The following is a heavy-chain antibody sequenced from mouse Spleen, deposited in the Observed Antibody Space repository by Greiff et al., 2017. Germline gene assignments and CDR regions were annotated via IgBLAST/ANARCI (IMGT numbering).Heavy chain of an antibody. CDR1: GFTFSDYY. Sequence: EVMLVESEGGLVQPGSSMKLSCTASGFTFSDYYMAWVRQVPEKGLEWVANINYDGSSTYYLDSLKSRFIISRDNAKNILYLQMSSLKSEDTATCYCARRGDICYTMYSSGHGTSDTAS. J-gene: IGHJ4*01. CDR2: INYDGSST. V-gene: IGHV5-16*01. D-gene: IGHD3-3*01. CDR3: ARRGDICYTMYS.